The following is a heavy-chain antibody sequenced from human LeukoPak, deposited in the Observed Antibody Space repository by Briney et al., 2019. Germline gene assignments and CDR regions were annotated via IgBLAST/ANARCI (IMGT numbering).Heavy chain of an antibody. Sequence: ASVKVSCKASGYTFTSYGISWVRQAPGQGLEWMGWISAYNGNTNYAQKLQGRVTMTTDTSTSTAYTELRSLRSDDTAVYYCAREANYYDSSGYPIFDYWGQGTLVTVSS. CDR3: AREANYYDSSGYPIFDY. CDR2: ISAYNGNT. V-gene: IGHV1-18*01. J-gene: IGHJ4*02. D-gene: IGHD3-22*01. CDR1: GYTFTSYG.